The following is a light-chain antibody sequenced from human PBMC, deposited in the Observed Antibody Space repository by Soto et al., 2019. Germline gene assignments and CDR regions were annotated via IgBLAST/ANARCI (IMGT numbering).Light chain of an antibody. CDR2: DAC. Sequence: DIQITQSPSSLSASVRDRVTITCQSSQDISNYLNWYQQKTGKASKLQIYDACKLETGVPSRFSGSGAGTDFTCTISSLQPEDIATYYCQQYGNPPRTLGGGTKVDIK. CDR1: QDISNY. J-gene: IGKJ4*01. CDR3: QQYGNPPRT. V-gene: IGKV1-33*01.